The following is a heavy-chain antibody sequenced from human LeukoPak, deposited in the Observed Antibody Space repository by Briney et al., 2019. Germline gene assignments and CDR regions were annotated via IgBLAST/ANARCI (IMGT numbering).Heavy chain of an antibody. J-gene: IGHJ3*02. CDR2: ISGSGGST. CDR1: GFTFSSYA. CDR3: AKRVYYYDSSGDAFDI. V-gene: IGHV3-23*01. D-gene: IGHD3-22*01. Sequence: GGSLRLSCAASGFTFSSYAMSWVRQAPGKGPEWVSAISGSGGSTYYADSVKGRFTISRDNSKNTLYLQMNSLRAEDTAVYYCAKRVYYYDSSGDAFDIWGQGTMVTVSS.